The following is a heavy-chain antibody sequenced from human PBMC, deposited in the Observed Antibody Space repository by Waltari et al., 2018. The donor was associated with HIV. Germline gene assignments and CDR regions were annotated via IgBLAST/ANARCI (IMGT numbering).Heavy chain of an antibody. CDR1: RASFNDHS. V-gene: IGHV4-34*02. CDR3: ARTTLQWSVTSSDFWTGHPDHYSTLDA. Sequence: QVQLQQWGTGLLKPSGTLSLTCAVYRASFNDHSCTWIRLAPGKGLPLLGEITPSGTAFYTKSLQGRLTISRDASKNQFSLNLKSVTAADTAVYFCARTTLQWSVTSSDFWTGHPDHYSTLDAWGQGTTVFVSS. D-gene: IGHD3-3*01. J-gene: IGHJ5*02. CDR2: ITPSGTA.